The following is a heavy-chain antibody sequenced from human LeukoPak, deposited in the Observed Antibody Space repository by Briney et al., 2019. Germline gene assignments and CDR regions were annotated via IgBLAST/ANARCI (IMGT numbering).Heavy chain of an antibody. V-gene: IGHV3-7*01. CDR1: GFTFSHYW. J-gene: IGHJ4*02. CDR2: IRPDANDG. Sequence: GGSLRLSCAASGFTFSHYWMAWVRQAPGKGLEWVAIIRPDANDGSYVDSVKGRFTISRDNAKNSLYLQPNSLRAEDTAVYFCASADWGSIDYWGQGALVTVSS. D-gene: IGHD7-27*01. CDR3: ASADWGSIDY.